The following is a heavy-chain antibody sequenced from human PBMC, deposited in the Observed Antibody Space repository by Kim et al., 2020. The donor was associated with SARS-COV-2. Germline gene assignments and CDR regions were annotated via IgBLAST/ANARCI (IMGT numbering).Heavy chain of an antibody. D-gene: IGHD2-15*01. Sequence: QGRVTITADESTSTAYMELSSLRSEDTAVYYCARDGPRYCSGGSCGAFDIWGQGTMVTVSS. V-gene: IGHV1-69*01. CDR3: ARDGPRYCSGGSCGAFDI. J-gene: IGHJ3*02.